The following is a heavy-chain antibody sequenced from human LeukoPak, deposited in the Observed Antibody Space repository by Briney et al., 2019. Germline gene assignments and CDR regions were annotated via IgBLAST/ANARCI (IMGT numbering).Heavy chain of an antibody. Sequence: SETLSLTCTVSGGSISSSSHYWGWILQPPGKGLEWIGSIYYSGSTFYNPSLKSRVTIPVDTSKNQFSLKLISVTAADTAVYYCARTQGSILVFYGMDVWGQGTTVTVSS. D-gene: IGHD3-3*01. J-gene: IGHJ6*02. CDR3: ARTQGSILVFYGMDV. CDR1: GGSISSSSHY. V-gene: IGHV4-39*01. CDR2: IYYSGST.